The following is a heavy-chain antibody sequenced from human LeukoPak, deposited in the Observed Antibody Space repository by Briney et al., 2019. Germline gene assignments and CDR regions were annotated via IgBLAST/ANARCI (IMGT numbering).Heavy chain of an antibody. CDR3: TRFPYDFWSGYFDY. J-gene: IGHJ4*02. Sequence: GGSLRLSCAASGFTFSGSAMHWVRQASGKGLEWVGRIRSKANSYATAYAASVKGRFTISRDDSKNTAYLQMNSLKTEDTAVYYCTRFPYDFWSGYFDYWGQGTLVTVSS. V-gene: IGHV3-73*01. D-gene: IGHD3-3*01. CDR2: IRSKANSYAT. CDR1: GFTFSGSA.